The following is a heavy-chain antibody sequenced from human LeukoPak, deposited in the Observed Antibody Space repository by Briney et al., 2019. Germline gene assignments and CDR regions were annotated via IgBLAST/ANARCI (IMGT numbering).Heavy chain of an antibody. Sequence: GGSLRLSCAASGFTFSDYYMSWIRQAPGKGLEWVSYISSSGSTIYYADSVKGRFTISRDNAKNPLYLQMNSLRAEDTAVYYCARDGYYYDSSGYTRGFDPWGQGTLVTVSS. CDR3: ARDGYYYDSSGYTRGFDP. CDR1: GFTFSDYY. V-gene: IGHV3-11*04. J-gene: IGHJ5*02. CDR2: ISSSGSTI. D-gene: IGHD3-22*01.